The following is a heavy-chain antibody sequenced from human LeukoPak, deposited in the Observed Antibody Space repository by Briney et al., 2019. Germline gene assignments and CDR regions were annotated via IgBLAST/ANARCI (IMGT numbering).Heavy chain of an antibody. J-gene: IGHJ5*02. D-gene: IGHD3-16*02. CDR1: GYGFTSYW. CDR2: IYPGDSNS. Sequence: GESLKISCRGSGYGFTSYWIVWVRQMPGKGLEWMGVIYPGDSNSRYSPSFQGQVTISADNSISTAYLQWSSLKASDTAMYYCARQTRLMITFGGVIAIGWFDPWGQGTLVTVSS. V-gene: IGHV5-51*01. CDR3: ARQTRLMITFGGVIAIGWFDP.